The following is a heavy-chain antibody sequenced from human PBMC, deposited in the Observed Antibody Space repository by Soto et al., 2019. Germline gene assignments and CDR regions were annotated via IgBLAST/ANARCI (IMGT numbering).Heavy chain of an antibody. Sequence: HPGGSLRLSCAASGFTFSSYGMHWVRQAPGKGLEWVAVISYDGSNKYYADSVKGRFTISRDNSKNTLYLQMNSLRAEDTAVYYCAKELVDYYDSSGYYYLDYWGQGTLVTVSS. CDR1: GFTFSSYG. D-gene: IGHD3-22*01. V-gene: IGHV3-30*18. J-gene: IGHJ4*02. CDR2: ISYDGSNK. CDR3: AKELVDYYDSSGYYYLDY.